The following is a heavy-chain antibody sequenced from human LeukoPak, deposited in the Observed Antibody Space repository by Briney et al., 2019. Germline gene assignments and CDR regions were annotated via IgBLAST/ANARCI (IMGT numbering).Heavy chain of an antibody. D-gene: IGHD4-17*01. J-gene: IGHJ3*02. CDR2: ISSGNSYI. CDR3: ARVQPSGDHAALDI. Sequence: GGSLRLSCAASGFTFSSYTMNWVRQAPGKGLEWVSSISSGNSYINYADSVKGRFTISRDNAKNSLYLLLNSLRAEDTAVYYCARVQPSGDHAALDIWGQGTMVTVSS. CDR1: GFTFSSYT. V-gene: IGHV3-21*01.